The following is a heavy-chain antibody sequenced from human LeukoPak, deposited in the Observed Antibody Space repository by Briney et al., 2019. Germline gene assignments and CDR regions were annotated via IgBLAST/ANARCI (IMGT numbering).Heavy chain of an antibody. Sequence: ASVKVSCKASGGTFSSYAISWVRQAPGQGLEWMGGIIPIFGTANYAQKFQGRVTITTDESTSTAYMELSSLRSEDTAVYYCARDRGVMTTVDYYYYMDVWGKGTTVTVSS. CDR3: ARDRGVMTTVDYYYYMDV. CDR1: GGTFSSYA. J-gene: IGHJ6*03. D-gene: IGHD4-11*01. V-gene: IGHV1-69*05. CDR2: IIPIFGTA.